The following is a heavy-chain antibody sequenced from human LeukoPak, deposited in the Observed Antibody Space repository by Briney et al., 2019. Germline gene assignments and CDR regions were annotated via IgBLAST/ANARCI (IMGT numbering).Heavy chain of an antibody. D-gene: IGHD3-22*01. V-gene: IGHV4-61*02. CDR3: ARENYYDTSD. CDR1: GGSISSGSYY. CDR2: IFLSGST. Sequence: SETLSLTCSVSGGSISSGSYYWSWIGQPAGKGLEWIGRIFLSGSTNYNPSLKSRVTMSIATSKNQFSLSLRSVTAADTAVYYCARENYYDTSDWGQGTLVTVSS. J-gene: IGHJ4*02.